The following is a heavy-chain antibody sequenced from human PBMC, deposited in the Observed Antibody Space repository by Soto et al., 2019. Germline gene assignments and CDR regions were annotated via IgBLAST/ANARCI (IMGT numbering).Heavy chain of an antibody. D-gene: IGHD2-2*02. CDR1: GFAFDSYP. V-gene: IGHV3-23*01. J-gene: IGHJ1*01. CDR3: VTRWPSRLYTLGN. CDR2: ISASVTSQ. Sequence: GGSLRLSCAASGFAFDSYPMSWVRQAPGKGLEWIATISASVTSQYYADSVKGRFTISRDNPKNILYLHMSSLRADDTAIYYCVTRWPSRLYTLGNWGQGTLVTVSS.